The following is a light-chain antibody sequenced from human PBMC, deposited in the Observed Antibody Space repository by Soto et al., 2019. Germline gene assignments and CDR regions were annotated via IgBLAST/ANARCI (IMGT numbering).Light chain of an antibody. J-gene: IGKJ5*01. Sequence: DIQLTQSPSFLSPSIGESVTITCRASQVISTSLAWYQQKPGKAPTLLIYDASTLERGVPSRFSGTGSGTEFTLSIDSLQPDDFATYYCQQYHTSSITFGQGTRLEIK. CDR2: DAS. V-gene: IGKV1-5*01. CDR1: QVISTS. CDR3: QQYHTSSIT.